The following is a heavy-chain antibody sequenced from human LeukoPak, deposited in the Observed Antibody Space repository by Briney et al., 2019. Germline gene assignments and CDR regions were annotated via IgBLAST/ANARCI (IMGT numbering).Heavy chain of an antibody. D-gene: IGHD3-10*01. CDR1: GFTFSTHW. CDR3: ASLLTPYHFSGGGGMDV. Sequence: PGGSLRLSCAASGFTFSTHWMYWVRQAPGKELVWVSRISGDGSMTSYADSVKGRFTISRDNAKDTLFLQMTSLRVEDTAVYSCASLLTPYHFSGGGGMDVWGQGTTVTVSS. CDR2: ISGDGSMT. J-gene: IGHJ6*02. V-gene: IGHV3-74*01.